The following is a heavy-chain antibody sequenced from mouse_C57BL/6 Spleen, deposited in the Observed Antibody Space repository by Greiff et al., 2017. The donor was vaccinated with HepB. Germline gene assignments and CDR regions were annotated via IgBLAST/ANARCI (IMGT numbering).Heavy chain of an antibody. CDR2: ISDGGSYT. J-gene: IGHJ2*01. CDR3: ARDGDLLLRYFDY. D-gene: IGHD1-1*01. CDR1: GFTFSSYA. V-gene: IGHV5-4*01. Sequence: EVKLVESGGGLVKPGGSLKLSCAASGFTFSSYAMSWVRQTPEKRLEWVATISDGGSYTYYPDNVKGRFTISRDNAKNNLYLQMSHLKSEDTAMYYCARDGDLLLRYFDYWGQGTTLTVSS.